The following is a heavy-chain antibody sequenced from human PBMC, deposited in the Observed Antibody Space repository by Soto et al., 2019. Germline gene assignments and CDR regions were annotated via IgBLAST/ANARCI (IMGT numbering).Heavy chain of an antibody. CDR2: ISSSGSTI. J-gene: IGHJ4*02. CDR3: ARGRRSGYYQYYFDY. D-gene: IGHD3-3*01. CDR1: GFTFSSYE. V-gene: IGHV3-48*03. Sequence: EVQLVESGGGLVQPGGSLRLSCAASGFTFSSYEMNWVRQAPGKGLEWDSYISSSGSTIYYADSVKGRFTISRDNAKNSLYLQMNSLRAEDTAVYYCARGRRSGYYQYYFDYWGQGTLVTVSS.